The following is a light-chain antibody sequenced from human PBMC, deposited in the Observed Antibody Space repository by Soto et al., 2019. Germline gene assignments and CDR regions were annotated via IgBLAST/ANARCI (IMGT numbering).Light chain of an antibody. CDR1: HDISNY. CDR2: DAS. V-gene: IGKV1-33*01. CDR3: QQYDNLPPKLT. Sequence: DIQMTQSPSSLSASVGDRVTITCQASHDISNYLNWYQQKPGKAPKLLIYDASNLETGVPSRFSGSGSVTDFTFTISSLQPEDIATYYCQQYDNLPPKLTFGRGTKVDIK. J-gene: IGKJ4*01.